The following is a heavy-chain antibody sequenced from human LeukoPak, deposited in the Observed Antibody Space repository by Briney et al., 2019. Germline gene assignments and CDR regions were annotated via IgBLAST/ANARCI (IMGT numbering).Heavy chain of an antibody. V-gene: IGHV3-33*01. CDR1: GFTFSSYG. J-gene: IGHJ5*02. CDR2: IWYDGSNK. CDR3: ARAQAWDASDPNWFDP. D-gene: IGHD1-26*01. Sequence: GGSLRLSCAASGFTFSSYGMHWVRQAPGKGLEWVAVIWYDGSNKYYADSVKGRFTISRDNSKNTLYLQMNSLRAEDTAVYYCARAQAWDASDPNWFDPWGQGSLVIVSS.